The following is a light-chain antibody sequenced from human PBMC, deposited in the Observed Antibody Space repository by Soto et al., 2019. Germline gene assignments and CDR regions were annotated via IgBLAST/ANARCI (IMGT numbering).Light chain of an antibody. CDR2: GIS. J-gene: IGKJ1*01. Sequence: DIVLTQSPGPLSLSPGERATLSCRASQSVSSNYFAWYQQKPGQAPRLLIYGISSRATGIPDRFSGSGSGTDSSLTISRLEPEDFAVYYCQQYGSSGTFGQGTKVDI. V-gene: IGKV3-20*01. CDR1: QSVSSNY. CDR3: QQYGSSGT.